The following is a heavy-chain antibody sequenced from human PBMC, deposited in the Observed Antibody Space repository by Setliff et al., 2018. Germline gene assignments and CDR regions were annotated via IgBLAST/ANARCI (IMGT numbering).Heavy chain of an antibody. D-gene: IGHD5-12*01. Sequence: GGSLRLSCAASGFTFTNYAMRWVRQAPGKGLEWVALISYDGNKIYYADSVRGRFTIPRDTSKNTVFLQMNSLRPDDTAVYYCTRGAISGHDLGSPYWGQGTLVTVSS. V-gene: IGHV3-30-3*01. CDR2: ISYDGNKI. J-gene: IGHJ4*02. CDR3: TRGAISGHDLGSPY. CDR1: GFTFTNYA.